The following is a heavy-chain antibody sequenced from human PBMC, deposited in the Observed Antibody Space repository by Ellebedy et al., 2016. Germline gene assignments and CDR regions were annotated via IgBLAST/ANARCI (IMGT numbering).Heavy chain of an antibody. V-gene: IGHV1-18*01. CDR3: AKTSGWGYGEN. CDR1: GYTFTTLS. CDR2: VNTFSGNT. J-gene: IGHJ4*02. D-gene: IGHD3-10*01. Sequence: ASVKVSXXASGYTFTTLSITWVRQVPGQGLEWMGFVNTFSGNTKFAQKFQGRVGMTTDSSTHTAYMDLRSLRSDDTAMYYCAKTSGWGYGENWGQGTLVTVSS.